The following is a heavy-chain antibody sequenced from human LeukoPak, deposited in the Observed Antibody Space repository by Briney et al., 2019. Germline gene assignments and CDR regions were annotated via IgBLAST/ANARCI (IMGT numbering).Heavy chain of an antibody. V-gene: IGHV4-39*07. CDR1: GGSMTSSSYY. CDR2: IYYSGST. J-gene: IGHJ5*02. CDR3: ASRKGGAGYCSGGSCSGWFDP. D-gene: IGHD2-15*01. Sequence: SETLSLTCTVSGGSMTSSSYYWGWIRQPPGKGLEWIGSIYYSGSTYYNPSLKSRVTISLDTSKNQFSLKLNSVTAADTAVYYCASRKGGAGYCSGGSCSGWFDPWGQGTLVTVSS.